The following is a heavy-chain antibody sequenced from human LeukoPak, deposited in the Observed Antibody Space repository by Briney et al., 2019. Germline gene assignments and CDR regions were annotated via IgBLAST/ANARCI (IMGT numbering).Heavy chain of an antibody. CDR2: INPSGGST. Sequence: GASVKVSCKASGYTFTSYYMHWVRQAPGQGLEWMGIINPSGGSTSYAQKFQGRVTMTRDTSTSTVYMELSSLRSDDTAVYYCARDLILNWNDDGRDYWGQGTLVTVSS. V-gene: IGHV1-46*01. CDR3: ARDLILNWNDDGRDY. J-gene: IGHJ4*02. CDR1: GYTFTSYY. D-gene: IGHD1-1*01.